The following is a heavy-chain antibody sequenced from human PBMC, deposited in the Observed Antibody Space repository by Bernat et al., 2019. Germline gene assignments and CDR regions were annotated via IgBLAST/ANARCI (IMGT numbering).Heavy chain of an antibody. J-gene: IGHJ5*02. CDR2: IYHSGST. Sequence: QVQLQESGPGLVKPSETLSLTCAVSGHSISSGYYWGWIRQPPGKGLEWIGSIYHSGSTYYNPSLKSRVTISVDTSKNQFSLKLSSVTAADTAVYYCARDQGSSWYKKYNWFDPWGQGTLVTVSS. D-gene: IGHD6-13*01. CDR3: ARDQGSSWYKKYNWFDP. CDR1: GHSISSGYY. V-gene: IGHV4-38-2*02.